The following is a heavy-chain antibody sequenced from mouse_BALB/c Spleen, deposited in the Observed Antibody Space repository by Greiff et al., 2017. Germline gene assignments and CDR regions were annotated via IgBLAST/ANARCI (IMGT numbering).Heavy chain of an antibody. CDR3: ARFWYHWYFDV. V-gene: IGHV1-7*01. CDR1: GYTFTSYW. J-gene: IGHJ1*01. D-gene: IGHD1-1*02. CDR2: INPSTGYT. Sequence: QVQLQQSGAELAKPGASVKMSCKASGYTFTSYWMHWVKQRPGQGLEWIGYINPSTGYTEYNQKFKDKATLTADKSSSTAYMQLSSLTSEDSAVYYCARFWYHWYFDVWGAGTTVTVSS.